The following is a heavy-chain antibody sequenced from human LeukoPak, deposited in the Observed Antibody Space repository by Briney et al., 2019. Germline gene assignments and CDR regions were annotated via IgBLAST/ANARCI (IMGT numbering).Heavy chain of an antibody. D-gene: IGHD1-26*01. V-gene: IGHV4-39*07. CDR1: GGSISSSSYY. CDR2: IYYSGST. J-gene: IGHJ4*02. Sequence: SETLSLTCTVSGGSISSSSYYWGWIRQPPGKGLEWIGSIYYSGSTYYNPSLKSRVTISVDTSKNQFSLKLSSVTAADTAVYYCARGIVGARELDYWGQGTLVTVSS. CDR3: ARGIVGARELDY.